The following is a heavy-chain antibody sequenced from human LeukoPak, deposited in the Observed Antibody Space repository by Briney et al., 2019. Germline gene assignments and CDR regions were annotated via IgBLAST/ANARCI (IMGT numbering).Heavy chain of an antibody. CDR2: ITSRGEST. D-gene: IGHD3-22*01. Sequence: PGGSLRLSCAASGFTFSIYAMSWVRQAPGKGLQWVSSITSRGESTWYVVSVEGRFTITRDNSENTLYLQMHSLRAEDTAVYYCARDRPNYYGSDGHYYRRDGDYWGRGTLVSVSS. CDR3: ARDRPNYYGSDGHYYRRDGDY. CDR1: GFTFSIYA. J-gene: IGHJ4*02. V-gene: IGHV3-23*01.